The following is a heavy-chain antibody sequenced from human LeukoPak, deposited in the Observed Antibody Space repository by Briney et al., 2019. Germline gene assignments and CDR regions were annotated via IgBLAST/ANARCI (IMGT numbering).Heavy chain of an antibody. CDR3: ARQASPRNWFDP. J-gene: IGHJ5*02. Sequence: SETLSLTCTVSGGSISSFYWSWIRQPPGKGLEWIGYIYYSGSTNYNPSLKSRVTISVDTSKNQFSLKLSSVTAADTAVYYCARQASPRNWFDPWGQGTLVTVSS. CDR2: IYYSGST. V-gene: IGHV4-59*08. CDR1: GGSISSFY.